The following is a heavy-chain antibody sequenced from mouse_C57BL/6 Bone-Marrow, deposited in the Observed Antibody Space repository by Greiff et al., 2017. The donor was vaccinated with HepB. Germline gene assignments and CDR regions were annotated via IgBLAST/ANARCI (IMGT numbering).Heavy chain of an antibody. Sequence: EVMLVESGGGLVQPGGSMKLSCVASGFTFSNYWMNWVRQSPEKGLEWVAQIRLKSDNYATHYAESVKGRFTISRDDSKSSVYLQMNNLRAEDTGIYYCTYCKDFDYWGQGTTLTVSS. CDR3: TYCKDFDY. J-gene: IGHJ2*01. CDR1: GFTFSNYW. CDR2: IRLKSDNYAT. V-gene: IGHV6-3*01.